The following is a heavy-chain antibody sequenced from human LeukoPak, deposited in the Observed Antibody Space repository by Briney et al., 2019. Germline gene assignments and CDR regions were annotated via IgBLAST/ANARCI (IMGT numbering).Heavy chain of an antibody. CDR3: ARDRIAGFGELSRFDY. CDR1: GFTFSSYA. D-gene: IGHD3-10*01. J-gene: IGHJ4*02. Sequence: GGSLRLSCAASGFTFSSYAMHWVRQAPGKGLEWVAVISYDGSNKYYADSVKGRSTISRDNSKNTLYLQMNSLRAEDTAMYYCARDRIAGFGELSRFDYWGQGTLVTVSS. CDR2: ISYDGSNK. V-gene: IGHV3-30*04.